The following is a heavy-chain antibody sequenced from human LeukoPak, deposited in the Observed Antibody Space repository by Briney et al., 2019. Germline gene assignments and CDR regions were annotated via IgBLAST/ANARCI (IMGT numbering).Heavy chain of an antibody. CDR2: ISGSGGST. D-gene: IGHD1-26*01. CDR3: AANSGSYYYYYYYMDV. J-gene: IGHJ6*03. CDR1: GFTFSSYA. V-gene: IGHV3-23*01. Sequence: PGGSLRLSCAASGFTFSSYAMSWVRQAPGKGLEWVSAISGSGGSTYYADSVKGRFTISRDNSKNTLYLQMNGLRAEDTAVYYCAANSGSYYYYYYYMDVWGKGTTVTVSS.